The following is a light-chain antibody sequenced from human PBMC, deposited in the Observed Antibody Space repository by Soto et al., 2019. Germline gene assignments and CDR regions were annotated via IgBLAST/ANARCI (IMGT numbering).Light chain of an antibody. CDR1: SSHVRSYPH. J-gene: IGLJ1*01. Sequence: QCVLTQPASVTGSPGQSITIPCTGTSSHVRSYPHVSWYQQHPGKAPKLIIYEGSNRSSVFSDRSSGSKSGNTAALTISWLQAQDDCDYYCSSYTIKSALYVFRSRTKVTVL. CDR3: SSYTIKSALYV. CDR2: EGS. V-gene: IGLV2-14*01.